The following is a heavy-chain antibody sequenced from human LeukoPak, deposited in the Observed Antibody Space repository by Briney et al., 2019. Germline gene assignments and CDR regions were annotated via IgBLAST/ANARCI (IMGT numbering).Heavy chain of an antibody. D-gene: IGHD5-18*01. CDR1: GGSISSGGYS. CDR3: ARGPMDTAMVYYFDY. CDR2: IYHSGST. J-gene: IGHJ4*02. V-gene: IGHV4-30-2*01. Sequence: SETLSLTCAVSGGSISSGGYSWSWIRQPPGKGLEWIGYIYHSGSTYYNPSLKSRVTISVDRSKNQFSLKLSSVTAADTAVYYCARGPMDTAMVYYFDYWGQGTLVTVSS.